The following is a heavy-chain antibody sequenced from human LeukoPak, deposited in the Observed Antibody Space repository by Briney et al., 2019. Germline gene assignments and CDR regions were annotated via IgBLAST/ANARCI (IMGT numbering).Heavy chain of an antibody. D-gene: IGHD1-14*01. CDR3: ARQSHSITDY. CDR2: MYPGDSDT. V-gene: IGHV5-51*01. CDR1: GYNFTNYW. Sequence: GESLKISCKGSGYNFTNYWIGWVRQMSGEGLEWMGIMYPGDSDTRYSLSFQGQVTISADRSISTAYLQWSSLKASDTAMYYCARQSHSITDYWGQGTLVTDSS. J-gene: IGHJ4*02.